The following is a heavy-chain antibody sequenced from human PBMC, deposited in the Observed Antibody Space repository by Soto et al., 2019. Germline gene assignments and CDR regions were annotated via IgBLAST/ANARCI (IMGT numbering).Heavy chain of an antibody. CDR3: AKATATGGGAFDI. D-gene: IGHD2-8*02. V-gene: IGHV3-23*01. Sequence: HPGGSLRLSCAASGFTCSSYDMSWVRQAPGKGLEWVSTILVRGSTHYPDSVKGRFTISRDNSKNTLFLQMNSLTAGDTAVYYCAKATATGGGAFDICGQGTMVTVSS. CDR2: ILVRGST. J-gene: IGHJ3*02. CDR1: GFTCSSYD.